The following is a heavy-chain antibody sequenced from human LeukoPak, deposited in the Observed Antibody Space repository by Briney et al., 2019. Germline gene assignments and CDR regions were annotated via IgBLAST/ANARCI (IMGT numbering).Heavy chain of an antibody. Sequence: PSETLSLTCTVSGVSMSSTSHYWGWIRQAPGQGLEWIVYIHYSGRHSYPPSLSCRVTIYVDMSNNQISLKLSSVTVGDMVLYYCARHDLWVGGTTNYYCIDVWGKGTTVTVSS. D-gene: IGHD1-26*01. J-gene: IGHJ6*03. CDR1: GVSMSSTSHY. CDR3: ARHDLWVGGTTNYYCIDV. CDR2: IHYSGRH. V-gene: IGHV4-39*01.